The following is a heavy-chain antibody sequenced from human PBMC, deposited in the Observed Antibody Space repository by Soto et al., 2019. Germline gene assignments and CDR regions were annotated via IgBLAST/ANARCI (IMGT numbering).Heavy chain of an antibody. CDR2: ISGSGSTI. CDR3: ARDSGRGEWLLWAPPPHGMDV. Sequence: PGGSLRLSCAASGFTFSDYYMSWIRQAPGKGLEWVSYISGSGSTIYYADSVKGRFTISRANAKNSLYLQMNSLRAEAPAVYYCARDSGRGEWLLWAPPPHGMDVWGQGTTVTVSS. V-gene: IGHV3-11*01. D-gene: IGHD3-3*01. CDR1: GFTFSDYY. J-gene: IGHJ6*02.